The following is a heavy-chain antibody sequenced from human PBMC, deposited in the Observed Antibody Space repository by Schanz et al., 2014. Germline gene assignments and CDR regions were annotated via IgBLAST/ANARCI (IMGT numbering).Heavy chain of an antibody. CDR2: VPFDGSQK. J-gene: IGHJ4*02. V-gene: IGHV3-30*04. D-gene: IGHD3-3*01. Sequence: VQLLESGGGLVQPGGSLRLSCAASGFTFTNYAMSWVRQAPGKGLEWVAFVPFDGSQKFYADSVKGRFTISRDNAKNSVFLQMNSLRAEDTAVYYCVRDSFFAFDYWGQGTLVTVSS. CDR3: VRDSFFAFDY. CDR1: GFTFTNYA.